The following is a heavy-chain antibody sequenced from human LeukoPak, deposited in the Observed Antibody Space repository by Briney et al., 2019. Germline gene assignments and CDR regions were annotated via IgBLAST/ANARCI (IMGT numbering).Heavy chain of an antibody. CDR1: GFTFSSYG. J-gene: IGHJ4*02. CDR2: ISGSGGST. Sequence: GGSLRLSCAASGFTFSSYGMSWVRQAPGEGLEWVSAISGSGGSTYYADSVKGRFSISRDNSKNTLYLQMNSLRAEDTAVYYCARSSRLTFDYWGQGTLVTVSS. CDR3: ARSSRLTFDY. V-gene: IGHV3-23*01. D-gene: IGHD6-6*01.